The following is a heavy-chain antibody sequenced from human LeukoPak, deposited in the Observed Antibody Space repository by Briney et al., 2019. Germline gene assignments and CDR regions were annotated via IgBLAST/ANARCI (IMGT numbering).Heavy chain of an antibody. D-gene: IGHD2-2*01. J-gene: IGHJ3*02. Sequence: PGGSLRLSCAASGFTFSSNSMNWVRQAPGKGLEWVSYIISTGGTIYYADSMKGRFTISRDNAKNSLYLQKNSLRVEDTAVYYCARVVCSSTSCYAGGAFDIWGQGTMVTVSS. V-gene: IGHV3-48*04. CDR3: ARVVCSSTSCYAGGAFDI. CDR2: IISTGGTI. CDR1: GFTFSSNS.